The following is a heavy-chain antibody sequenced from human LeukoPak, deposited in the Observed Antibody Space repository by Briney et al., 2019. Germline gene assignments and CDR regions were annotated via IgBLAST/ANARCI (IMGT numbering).Heavy chain of an antibody. V-gene: IGHV4-61*02. D-gene: IGHD1-26*01. J-gene: IGHJ4*02. CDR1: GGSINSGTYY. CDR3: ARVYSGSYLYYFDY. Sequence: SQTLSLTCNVSGGSINSGTYYWSWIRQPAGKGLEWIGRVYTSGSTNYNPSLKSRVTISLDTSKNQFSLKLSSVTAADTAVYYCARVYSGSYLYYFDYWGQGTLVTVSS. CDR2: VYTSGST.